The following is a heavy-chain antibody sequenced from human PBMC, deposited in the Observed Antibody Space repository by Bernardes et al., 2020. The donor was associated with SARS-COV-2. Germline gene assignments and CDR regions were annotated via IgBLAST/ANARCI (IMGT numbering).Heavy chain of an antibody. Sequence: GSLRLSCAASGFTFSSYDMHWVRQGIGKGLEWVSGIGSAGDPYYPGSVKGRFTISRENAKNSLFLQMNSLRAGDTAVYYCARGARDYSDSSGYFSPPFDYWGQGILVTVSS. V-gene: IGHV3-13*05. CDR1: GFTFSSYD. CDR2: IGSAGDP. D-gene: IGHD3-22*01. CDR3: ARGARDYSDSSGYFSPPFDY. J-gene: IGHJ4*02.